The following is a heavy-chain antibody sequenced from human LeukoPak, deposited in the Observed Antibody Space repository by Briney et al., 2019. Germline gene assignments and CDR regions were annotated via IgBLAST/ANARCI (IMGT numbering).Heavy chain of an antibody. CDR2: IYPGDSDT. Sequence: GESLKISCKGSGYSFTSYWIGWVRQMPGKGLEWMGIIYPGDSDTRYSPSFQGQVTISADKSISTAYLQWSSLKASDTAIYYCARSYCGGDCLDAFDIWGQGTMVTVSS. V-gene: IGHV5-51*01. CDR1: GYSFTSYW. J-gene: IGHJ3*02. CDR3: ARSYCGGDCLDAFDI. D-gene: IGHD2-21*02.